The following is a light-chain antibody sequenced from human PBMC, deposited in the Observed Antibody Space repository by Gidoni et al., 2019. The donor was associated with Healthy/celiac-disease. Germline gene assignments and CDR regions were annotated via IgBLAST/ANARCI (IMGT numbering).Light chain of an antibody. CDR1: ALPKQY. V-gene: IGLV3-25*03. Sequence: SYELTQPPPVSVSPGQTARITCSGHALPKQYAYWYQQKPGQAPVLVIYKDSERPSVIPERFSGSSSGTTVTLTISGVQAEDEADYYCQSADSSGTYVVFGGGTKLTVL. J-gene: IGLJ2*01. CDR2: KDS. CDR3: QSADSSGTYVV.